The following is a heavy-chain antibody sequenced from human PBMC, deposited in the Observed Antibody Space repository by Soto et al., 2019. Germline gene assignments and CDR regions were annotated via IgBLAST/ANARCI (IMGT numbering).Heavy chain of an antibody. J-gene: IGHJ4*02. CDR2: IRNQTYHETP. Sequence: PGGSLRLSCTGSGFSFGDYAINWVRQAPGKGLEWVGLIRNQTYHETPEYAASVKDRFTITRDDSNSVAYLQMNSLRAEDTAVYYCAKNGGSHSSGWYDYFDYWGQGTLVTVSS. CDR3: AKNGGSHSSGWYDYFDY. CDR1: GFSFGDYA. V-gene: IGHV3-49*04. D-gene: IGHD6-19*01.